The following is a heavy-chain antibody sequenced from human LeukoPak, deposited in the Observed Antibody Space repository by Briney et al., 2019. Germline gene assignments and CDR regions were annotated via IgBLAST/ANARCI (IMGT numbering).Heavy chain of an antibody. CDR3: AKSGGYGLIDY. CDR2: IYYSGST. Sequence: SETLSLTCTVSGGSISNYYWSWIRQPPGKGLEWVGYIYYSGSTYYNASLQSRVTISIDTSKNHFSLRLNSVTAADTAMYYCAKSGGYGLIDYWGQGTRVTVSS. J-gene: IGHJ4*02. V-gene: IGHV4-59*08. CDR1: GGSISNYY. D-gene: IGHD1-26*01.